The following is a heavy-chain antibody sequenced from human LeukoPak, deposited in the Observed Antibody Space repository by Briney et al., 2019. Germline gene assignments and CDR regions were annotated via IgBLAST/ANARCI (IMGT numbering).Heavy chain of an antibody. D-gene: IGHD6-13*01. CDR1: GGSISSYY. CDR3: ARGRGDRSSPFDY. J-gene: IGHJ4*02. V-gene: IGHV4-59*01. CDR2: VYYSGST. Sequence: SETLSLTCTVSGGSISSYYWSWIRQPPGKGLEWVGCVYYSGSTNYNPSLKSRVTISVDTSKNQFSLKLSSVTAADTAVYYCARGRGDRSSPFDYWGQATLVTVSS.